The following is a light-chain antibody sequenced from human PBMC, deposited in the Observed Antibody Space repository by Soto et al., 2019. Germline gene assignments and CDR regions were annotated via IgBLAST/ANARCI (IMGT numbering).Light chain of an antibody. J-gene: IGLJ7*01. V-gene: IGLV1-51*01. CDR3: ATWDHSLSGGI. CDR2: DNN. Sequence: QSVLTQPPSVSAAPGQQVTISCSGSGSNIGTNFVSWYQQVPGTAPKLLFYDNNKRPSGIPDRFSASKSGTSATLGITGLQTVDEAYYYCATWDHSLSGGIFGGGTQLTVL. CDR1: GSNIGTNF.